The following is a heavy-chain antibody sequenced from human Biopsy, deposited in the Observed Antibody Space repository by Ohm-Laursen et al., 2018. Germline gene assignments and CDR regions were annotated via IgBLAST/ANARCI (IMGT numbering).Heavy chain of an antibody. CDR3: ARADPPLFYYGSGSSNWFDP. CDR2: MNPDSGNT. V-gene: IGHV1-8*01. CDR1: GYTFTSYE. Sequence: SVKVSCKPSGYTFTSYEINWVRQATGQGLEWMGWMNPDSGNTGYAQNFQGRVTMTRNTSISTAYMELSSLRSEDTAVYFCARADPPLFYYGSGSSNWFDPWGQGTLVTVSP. J-gene: IGHJ5*02. D-gene: IGHD3-10*01.